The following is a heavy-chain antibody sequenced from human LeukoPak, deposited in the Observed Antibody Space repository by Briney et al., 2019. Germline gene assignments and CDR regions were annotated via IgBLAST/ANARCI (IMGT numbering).Heavy chain of an antibody. V-gene: IGHV3-74*01. J-gene: IGHJ5*02. CDR1: GFTLGSYY. CDR3: VRDRATVTGYNWLDP. CDR2: MSSYGTST. Sequence: PGGSLRLSCAATGFTLGSYYMHWVRQAPPKGLEWVSRMSSYGTSTGYADSVKGRFTISRDNVKYTLYLQRNSLRAEDTAVYYCVRDRATVTGYNWLDPWGQGTLVTVSS. D-gene: IGHD4-17*01.